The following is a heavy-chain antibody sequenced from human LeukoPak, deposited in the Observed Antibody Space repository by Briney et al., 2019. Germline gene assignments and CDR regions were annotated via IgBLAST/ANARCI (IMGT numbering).Heavy chain of an antibody. V-gene: IGHV3-64*01. CDR2: ISTNGGNT. J-gene: IGHJ4*02. D-gene: IGHD1-14*01. Sequence: GGSLRLSCAASGFTFSSYDMHWVRQTPGKGLECVSAISTNGGNTHYANSVKGRFTISRDNSKNTLYLQMGSLRAEDMAVYYCARGGYLTNNRIYVDNWGQGSLVTVSS. CDR3: ARGGYLTNNRIYVDN. CDR1: GFTFSSYD.